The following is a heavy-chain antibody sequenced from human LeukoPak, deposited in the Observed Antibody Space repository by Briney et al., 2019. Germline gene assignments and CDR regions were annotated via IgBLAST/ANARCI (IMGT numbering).Heavy chain of an antibody. V-gene: IGHV4-39*01. CDR3: SRLSHYNYYMDV. CDR2: IYYSGNT. CDR1: GGSISSNSYY. Sequence: PSETLSLTCTVSGGSISSNSYYWAWIRQPPGKGLEWIGTIYYSGNTYYNPSLKSRVTISIDTSKNQFSLKLSSVTAADTAVYYSSRLSHYNYYMDVWGKGTTVTVSS. J-gene: IGHJ6*03.